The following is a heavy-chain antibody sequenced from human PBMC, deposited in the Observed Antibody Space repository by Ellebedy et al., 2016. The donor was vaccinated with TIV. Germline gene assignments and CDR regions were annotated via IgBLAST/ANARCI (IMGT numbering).Heavy chain of an antibody. Sequence: AASVKVSCKASGGTFSSYAISWVRQAPGQGLEWMGGIIPIFGTANYAQKFQGRVTITADESTSTAYMELRSLRSDDTAVYYCARDYGDYDWFDPWGQGTLVTVSS. CDR1: GGTFSSYA. J-gene: IGHJ5*02. CDR3: ARDYGDYDWFDP. V-gene: IGHV1-69*13. D-gene: IGHD4-17*01. CDR2: IIPIFGTA.